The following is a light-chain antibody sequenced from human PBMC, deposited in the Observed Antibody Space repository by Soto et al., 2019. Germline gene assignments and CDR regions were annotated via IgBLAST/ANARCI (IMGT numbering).Light chain of an antibody. V-gene: IGKV1-39*01. Sequence: DIQMTQSPSSLSASVGARVPITCRASQTISRYLNWYQQRPGKAPNLLIYSASSLQSGVPSRFSGSGSGTDFTLTISSLQPEDFATYYCQQSYSTPPWTFGQGTKVDIK. J-gene: IGKJ1*01. CDR1: QTISRY. CDR2: SAS. CDR3: QQSYSTPPWT.